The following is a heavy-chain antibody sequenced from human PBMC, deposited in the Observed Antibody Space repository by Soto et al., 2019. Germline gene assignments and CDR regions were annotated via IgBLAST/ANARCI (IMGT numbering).Heavy chain of an antibody. CDR2: IIPIFGTA. D-gene: IGHD2-15*01. CDR1: GGTFSTYA. J-gene: IGHJ6*02. V-gene: IGHV1-69*13. Sequence: ASVKVSCKSSGGTFSTYAISWVRQAPGQGLEWMGGIIPIFGTANYAQKFQGRVTITADESTTTAYMELISLRSEDTAVYYCARDEMVVATGSRTWHYYYGMDVWGQGTTVTVSS. CDR3: ARDEMVVATGSRTWHYYYGMDV.